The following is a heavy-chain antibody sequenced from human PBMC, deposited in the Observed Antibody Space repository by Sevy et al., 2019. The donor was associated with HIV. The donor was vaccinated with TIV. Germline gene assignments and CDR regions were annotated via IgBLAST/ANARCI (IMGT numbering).Heavy chain of an antibody. CDR2: ISSSGSSI. D-gene: IGHD2-8*01. CDR1: GFTFCSYD. CDR3: TRNGGAFDNGFDP. V-gene: IGHV3-48*03. J-gene: IGHJ5*02. Sequence: GGSLRLSCAASGFTFCSYDMNWVRQAPGKGLEWVSKISSSGSSIYYADSVKGRFTVSRDNAKNSLNLQMNSLRAEDPAVYYCTRNGGAFDNGFDPWGQGTLVTVSS.